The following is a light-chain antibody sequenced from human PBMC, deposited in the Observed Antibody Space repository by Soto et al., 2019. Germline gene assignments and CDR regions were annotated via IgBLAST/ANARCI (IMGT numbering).Light chain of an antibody. CDR2: DVS. CDR1: QSVRNNW. V-gene: IGKV3-20*01. CDR3: QQYGSAPNT. J-gene: IGKJ2*01. Sequence: EIVLTQSPGTLSLSPGDSATVSCRASQSVRNNWLVWYEQKPGQAPRLLIYDVSYRATSIPDRFSGSGSGTDFACIISRLEADVFAVYYGQQYGSAPNTVGQGTGLEIK.